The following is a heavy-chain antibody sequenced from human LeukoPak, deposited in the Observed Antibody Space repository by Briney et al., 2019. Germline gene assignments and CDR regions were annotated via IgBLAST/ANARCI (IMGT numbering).Heavy chain of an antibody. D-gene: IGHD3-10*01. Sequence: GGSLRLSCAASGFTFDDYAMHWVRQGQGKGLEWVSGISWNSGSIGYADSVKGRFTISRDNAKNSLYLQMNSLRAEDTALYYCAKDMMEGGRYYYGSGNPMDVWGKGTTVTISS. V-gene: IGHV3-9*01. CDR1: GFTFDDYA. CDR2: ISWNSGSI. CDR3: AKDMMEGGRYYYGSGNPMDV. J-gene: IGHJ6*03.